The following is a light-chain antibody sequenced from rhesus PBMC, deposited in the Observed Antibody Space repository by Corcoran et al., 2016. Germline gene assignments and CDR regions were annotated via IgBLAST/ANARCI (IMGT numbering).Light chain of an antibody. Sequence: DIQMTQSPSSLSASVGDKVTITCRASQGISRWLAWYQQTPGTAPDLRIYYASSLQSGVPSRFSGSGSVTDDTRTISSLQPEDFATYYCQQGYSPPYSFGQGTKVEIK. V-gene: IGKV1-18*01. CDR2: YAS. CDR3: QQGYSPPYS. J-gene: IGKJ2*01. CDR1: QGISRW.